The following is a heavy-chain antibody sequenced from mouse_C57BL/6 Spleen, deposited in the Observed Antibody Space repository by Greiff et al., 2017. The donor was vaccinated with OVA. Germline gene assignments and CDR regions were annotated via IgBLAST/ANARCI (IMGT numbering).Heavy chain of an antibody. J-gene: IGHJ1*03. V-gene: IGHV5-6*02. CDR1: GFTFSSYG. CDR2: ISSGGSYT. CDR3: ARQGGQYFDV. Sequence: DVKLVESGGDLVKPGGSLKLSCAASGFTFSSYGMSWVRQTPDKRLEWVATISSGGSYTYYPDSVKGRFTISRDNAKNTLYLQMSSLKSEDTAMYYCARQGGQYFDVWGTGTTVTVSS.